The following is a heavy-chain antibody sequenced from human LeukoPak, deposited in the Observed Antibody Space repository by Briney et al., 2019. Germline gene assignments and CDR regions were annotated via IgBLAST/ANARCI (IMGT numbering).Heavy chain of an antibody. CDR3: VKDRVPDSGWSFDV. D-gene: IGHD6-19*01. CDR1: GFTFATYS. J-gene: IGHJ3*01. V-gene: IGHV3-23*01. CDR2: IFGSASKI. Sequence: GGSLRLSCTTSGFTFATYSMSWVRQAPGQGPEWVASIFGSASKIYHADSVMGRFTVSRDNSKNTLYLQMNGLRVEDTALYYCVKDRVPDSGWSFDVWGRGTMVTVSA.